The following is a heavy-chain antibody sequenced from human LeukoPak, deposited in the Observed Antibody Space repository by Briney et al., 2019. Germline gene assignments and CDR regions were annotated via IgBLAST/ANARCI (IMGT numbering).Heavy chain of an antibody. CDR3: ASPPSGVTAILYY. J-gene: IGHJ4*02. D-gene: IGHD2-21*02. CDR1: GGTFSSYA. Sequence: SVKVSCKASGGTFSSYAISWVRQAPGQGLEWMGGIIPIFGTANYAQKFQGRVTITADESTSTAYMELSSLRSEDTAVYYCASPPSGVTAILYYWGQGTLVTVSS. V-gene: IGHV1-69*13. CDR2: IIPIFGTA.